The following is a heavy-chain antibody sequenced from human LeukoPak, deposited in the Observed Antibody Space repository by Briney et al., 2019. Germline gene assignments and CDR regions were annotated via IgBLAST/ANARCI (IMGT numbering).Heavy chain of an antibody. CDR3: ARGRPHGNDY. J-gene: IGHJ4*02. CDR1: GFTFRDFL. V-gene: IGHV3-74*01. D-gene: IGHD4-23*01. CDR2: IASDGSST. Sequence: PGGSLRLSCAASGFTFRDFLMSWVRQAPGKGLVWVSRIASDGSSTTYADSVKGRFSISRDNAKNTLYLQMNSLRVEDTAVYYCARGRPHGNDYWGQGTLVTVSS.